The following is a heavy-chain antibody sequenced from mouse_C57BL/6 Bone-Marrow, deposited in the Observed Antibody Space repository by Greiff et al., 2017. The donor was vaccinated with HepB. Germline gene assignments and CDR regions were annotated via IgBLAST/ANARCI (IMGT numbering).Heavy chain of an antibody. CDR1: GYTFTSYW. V-gene: IGHV1-55*01. CDR3: ARGYYGSSSAWFAY. CDR2: IYPGSGST. D-gene: IGHD1-1*01. J-gene: IGHJ3*01. Sequence: QVQLKQPGAELVKPGASVKMSCKASGYTFTSYWITWVKQRPGQGLEWIGDIYPGSGSTNYNEKFKSKATLTVDTSSSTAYMQLSSLTSEDSAVYYCARGYYGSSSAWFAYWGQGTLVTVSA.